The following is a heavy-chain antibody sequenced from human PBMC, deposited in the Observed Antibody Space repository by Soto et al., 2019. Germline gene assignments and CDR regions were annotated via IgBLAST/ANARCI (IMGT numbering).Heavy chain of an antibody. Sequence: SESLSLTCAVYGGSFSGYYWSWIRQPPGKGLEWIGEINHSGSTNYNPSLKSRVTISVDTSKNQFSLKLSSVTAADTAVYYCAMSVIAAAVEWFDPWGQGTLVTVSS. CDR3: AMSVIAAAVEWFDP. J-gene: IGHJ5*02. D-gene: IGHD6-13*01. CDR2: INHSGST. CDR1: GGSFSGYY. V-gene: IGHV4-34*01.